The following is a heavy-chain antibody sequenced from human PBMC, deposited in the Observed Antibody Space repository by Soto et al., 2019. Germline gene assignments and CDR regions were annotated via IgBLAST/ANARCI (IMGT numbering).Heavy chain of an antibody. J-gene: IGHJ4*02. CDR1: GDSITSGGYS. V-gene: IGHV4-30-2*01. CDR3: ARAHYGPSGYYFDS. CDR2: IYHTGSA. Sequence: QVQLQESGSGLVKPSETLSLTCSVSGDSITSGGYSWSWIRQPPRRGLEWIVYIYHTGSASYSPSLKGRVTISVDKSKNQFSLSLNSVTAADKAIYYCARAHYGPSGYYFDSWGQGRLFTVSS. D-gene: IGHD3-22*01.